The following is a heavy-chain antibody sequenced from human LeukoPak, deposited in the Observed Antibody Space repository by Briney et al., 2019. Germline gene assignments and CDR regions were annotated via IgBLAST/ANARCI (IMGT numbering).Heavy chain of an antibody. CDR3: AKSVTAYYNVGCDY. V-gene: IGHV3-23*01. CDR2: ISGSGGST. Sequence: GGSLRLSCAASGFTFSSYAMIWVRQAPGKGLEWVSAISGSGGSTYYADSVQGRFTIPRDNSKNTLYLQMNSLRAEDTAVYYCAKSVTAYYNVGCDYWGQGTLVTVSS. CDR1: GFTFSSYA. J-gene: IGHJ4*02. D-gene: IGHD3-9*01.